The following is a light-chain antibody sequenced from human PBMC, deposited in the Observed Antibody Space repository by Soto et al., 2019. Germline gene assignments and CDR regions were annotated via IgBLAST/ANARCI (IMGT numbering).Light chain of an antibody. Sequence: QSALTQPASVSGSPGQSITISCTGTSSDVGGYNYVSWYQQHPVKAPKLIIYDVSDRPSGVSNRFSGSKSGNTASLTISGLQAEDEADYYCSSYTSSSTLGFGGGTKLTVL. CDR3: SSYTSSSTLG. CDR2: DVS. V-gene: IGLV2-14*01. J-gene: IGLJ2*01. CDR1: SSDVGGYNY.